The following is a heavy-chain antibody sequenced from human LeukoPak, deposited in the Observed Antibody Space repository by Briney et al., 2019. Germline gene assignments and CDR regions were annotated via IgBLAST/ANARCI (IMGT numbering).Heavy chain of an antibody. J-gene: IGHJ3*02. CDR2: IYYSGST. CDR3: AREVAPYDSSGYYLRKGAFDI. CDR1: GGSISSYY. V-gene: IGHV4-59*01. Sequence: PSETLSLTCTVSGGSISSYYWSWIRQPPGKGLEWIGYIYYSGSTNYNPSLKSRVTISVDTSKNQCSLKLSSVTAADTAVYYCAREVAPYDSSGYYLRKGAFDIWGQGTMVTVSS. D-gene: IGHD3-22*01.